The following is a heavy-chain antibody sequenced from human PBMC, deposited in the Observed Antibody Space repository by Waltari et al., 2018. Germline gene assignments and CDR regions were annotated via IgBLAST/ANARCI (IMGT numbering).Heavy chain of an antibody. D-gene: IGHD3-10*01. V-gene: IGHV3-21*01. CDR1: GFSFHRHS. CDR2: ISNSGSYK. J-gene: IGHJ3*02. Sequence: EVPLVASGGCLVRPGASLRLSCAASGFSFHRHSLSCVRQAPGKGLEWVAVISNSGSYKYYADSVKGRFTISRDNAKNSLYLQMNSLRAEDTAVYYCARSYDRSDAFDNWGQGTMVTVSS. CDR3: ARSYDRSDAFDN.